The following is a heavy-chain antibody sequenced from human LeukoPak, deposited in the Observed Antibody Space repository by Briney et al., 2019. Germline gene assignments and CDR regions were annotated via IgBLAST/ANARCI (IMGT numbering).Heavy chain of an antibody. Sequence: SETLSLTCAVYGGSFSGYYWSSIRQPRGKGLEWIGEINHSGSTNYNPSLKSRVTISVDTSKNQFSLMLSSVTAADTAVYYCARGSVVVVAATVFDYWGQGTLVTVSS. V-gene: IGHV4-34*01. CDR3: ARGSVVVVAATVFDY. D-gene: IGHD2-15*01. CDR1: GGSFSGYY. CDR2: INHSGST. J-gene: IGHJ4*02.